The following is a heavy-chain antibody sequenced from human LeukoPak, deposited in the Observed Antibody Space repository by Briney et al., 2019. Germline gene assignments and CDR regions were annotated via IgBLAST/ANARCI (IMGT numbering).Heavy chain of an antibody. D-gene: IGHD3-10*01. CDR2: INYSGT. CDR1: GFTLNDYY. V-gene: IGHV3-11*01. CDR3: AGGYGSGCFSA. J-gene: IGHJ5*02. Sequence: GGSLRLSCAASGFTLNDYYMSWIRQAPGKGLELIAYINYSGTSYADSVKGRFTISRDNAESSLHLQMNSLRVEDTALYYCAGGYGSGCFSAWGQGTLVTVSS.